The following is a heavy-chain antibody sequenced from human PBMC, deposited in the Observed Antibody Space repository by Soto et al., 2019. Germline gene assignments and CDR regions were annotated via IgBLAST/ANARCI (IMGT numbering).Heavy chain of an antibody. J-gene: IGHJ5*02. CDR2: LRSKAYGGTK. CDR1: GFTFRDYA. Sequence: WGPRTLSRTATGFTFRDYAMSWVRQARGEGLEWVGFLRSKAYGGTKEYATWVQGRFTISSDDSKSIAYLQMNSLKTEDTAVYCCTRVVGYNWIVKGLNWFDAWGQGT. D-gene: IGHD1-1*01. V-gene: IGHV3-49*04. CDR3: TRVVGYNWIVKGLNWFDA.